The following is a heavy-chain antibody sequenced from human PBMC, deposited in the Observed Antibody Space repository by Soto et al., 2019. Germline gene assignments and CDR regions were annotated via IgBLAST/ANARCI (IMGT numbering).Heavy chain of an antibody. CDR3: ARVVVLVSATRYWYFDL. V-gene: IGHV3-23*01. D-gene: IGHD2-15*01. Sequence: GGSLRLSCAASGFTFSSYAMSWVRQAPGKGLEWVSAISGSGGSTYYADSVKGRFTISRDNAKNSLYLQMNSLRAEDTAVYYCARVVVLVSATRYWYFDLWGRGTLVTVSS. CDR1: GFTFSSYA. CDR2: ISGSGGST. J-gene: IGHJ2*01.